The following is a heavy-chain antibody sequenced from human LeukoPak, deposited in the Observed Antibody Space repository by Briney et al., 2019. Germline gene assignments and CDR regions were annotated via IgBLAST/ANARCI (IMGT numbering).Heavy chain of an antibody. CDR3: ATLDGEYCSGGSCYWFDP. Sequence: GGSLRLSCAASGFTFSIYSMNWVRQAPGKGLEWVSSISSSSSYIYYADSVKGRFTISRDNAKNSLYLQMNSLRAEDTAVYYCATLDGEYCSGGSCYWFDPWGQGTLVTVSS. V-gene: IGHV3-21*01. CDR2: ISSSSSYI. J-gene: IGHJ5*02. D-gene: IGHD2-15*01. CDR1: GFTFSIYS.